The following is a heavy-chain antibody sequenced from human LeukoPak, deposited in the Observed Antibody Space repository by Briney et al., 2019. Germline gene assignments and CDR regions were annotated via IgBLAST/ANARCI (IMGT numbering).Heavy chain of an antibody. V-gene: IGHV3-74*01. CDR3: ARVVVITRMGNDAFDI. CDR2: INSDGSST. CDR1: GFTFSNYW. D-gene: IGHD3-22*01. Sequence: PGGSLRLSYAASGFTFSNYWMHWVRQAPGKGLVWVSRINSDGSSTSYAVSVKGRFTISRDNAKNTLYPQMNSLRAEDTAVYYCARVVVITRMGNDAFDIWGQGTMVTVSS. J-gene: IGHJ3*02.